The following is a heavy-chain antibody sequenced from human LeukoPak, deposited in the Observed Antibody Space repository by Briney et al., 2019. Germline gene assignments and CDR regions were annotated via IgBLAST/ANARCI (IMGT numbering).Heavy chain of an antibody. CDR3: ARDTAQSLSLYGVVDF. CDR1: GFSFNNNA. Sequence: PGGSLRLSCAASGFSFNNNAMHWVRQAPGKGLEWLAAISYDGSTRKYADSVKGRFTISRDNSKKSLSLQMNSLRGEDTAAYYCARDTAQSLSLYGVVDFWGQGTLVTVSS. V-gene: IGHV3-30-3*01. CDR2: ISYDGSTR. J-gene: IGHJ4*02. D-gene: IGHD3-10*01.